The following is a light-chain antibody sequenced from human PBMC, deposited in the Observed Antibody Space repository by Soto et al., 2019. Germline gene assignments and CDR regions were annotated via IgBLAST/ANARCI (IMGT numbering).Light chain of an antibody. J-gene: IGKJ4*01. CDR3: QQYGTSPPLT. CDR1: QSVSSNY. CDR2: AAS. Sequence: EIVLTQSPGTLSLSPGERATLSCRASQSVSSNYLAWYQQKPGQAPSLLIYAASARATDIPDRFSGSGSATDFTLTISRLEPEDFAVYYCQQYGTSPPLTFGGGTKVEIK. V-gene: IGKV3-20*01.